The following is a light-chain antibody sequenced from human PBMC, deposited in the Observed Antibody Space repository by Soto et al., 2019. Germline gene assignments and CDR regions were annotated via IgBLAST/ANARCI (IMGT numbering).Light chain of an antibody. CDR3: SSYAGSNGVL. J-gene: IGLJ3*02. Sequence: QSVLTQPPSASGSPGQSVTISCAGTSSDVGSYDYVSWYQQHPGKAPKLLVYEVIKRPSGVPDRFSGSKSGNTASLTVSGLQADDEADYYCSSYAGSNGVLFGGGTKVTVL. CDR2: EVI. V-gene: IGLV2-8*01. CDR1: SSDVGSYDY.